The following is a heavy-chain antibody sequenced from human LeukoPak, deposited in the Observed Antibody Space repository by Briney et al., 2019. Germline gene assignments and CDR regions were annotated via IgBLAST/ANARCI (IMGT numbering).Heavy chain of an antibody. V-gene: IGHV3-7*01. CDR3: ARYFGELLGNAYYFDY. J-gene: IGHJ4*02. CDR2: IKQDGSEK. D-gene: IGHD1-26*01. Sequence: QSGGSLRLSCAASGFTFSSYWMSWVRQAPGKGLEWVANIKQDGSEKYYVDSVKGRFTISRDNAKNSLYLQMNSLRAEDTAVYYCARYFGELLGNAYYFDYWGQGTLVTVSS. CDR1: GFTFSSYW.